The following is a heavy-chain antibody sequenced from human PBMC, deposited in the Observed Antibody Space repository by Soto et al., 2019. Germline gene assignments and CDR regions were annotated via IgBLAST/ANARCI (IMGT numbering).Heavy chain of an antibody. Sequence: SETLSLTCAVSGGSISSSNWWSWVRQPPGKGLEWIGEIYHSGSTNYNPSLKSRVTISVDKSKNQFSLKLSSVTAADTAVYYCARSGRGYYDSSGYYIGYWGQGTLVTVSS. J-gene: IGHJ4*02. V-gene: IGHV4-4*02. CDR2: IYHSGST. CDR3: ARSGRGYYDSSGYYIGY. D-gene: IGHD3-22*01. CDR1: GGSISSSNW.